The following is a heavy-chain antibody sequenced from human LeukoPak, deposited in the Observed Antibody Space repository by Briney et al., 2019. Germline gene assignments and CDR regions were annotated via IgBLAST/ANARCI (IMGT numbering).Heavy chain of an antibody. CDR1: GGSISSYY. CDR3: ARQHSSGYYYFDN. Sequence: SETLSLTCTVSGGSISSYYWIWIRQPSGKGLEWIGYIYYSGSTKYNPSLKSRVTISVDTSKNQFSLKLSSVTAADTAVYYCARQHSSGYYYFDNWGQGTLVTVSS. D-gene: IGHD3-22*01. CDR2: IYYSGST. J-gene: IGHJ4*02. V-gene: IGHV4-59*08.